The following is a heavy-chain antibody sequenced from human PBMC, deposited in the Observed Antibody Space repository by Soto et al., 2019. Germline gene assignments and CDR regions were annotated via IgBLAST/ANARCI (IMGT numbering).Heavy chain of an antibody. CDR2: IIPIFGTA. V-gene: IGHV1-69*01. J-gene: IGHJ5*02. Sequence: QVQLVQSGAEVKKPGSSVKVSCKASGGTFSSYAISWVRQAPGQGLEWMGGIIPIFGTANYAQKFQGRVTITADESTSTDYMELSSLRSEDTAVYYCAREGVPYSYAKNWFDPWGQGTLVTVSS. CDR3: AREGVPYSYAKNWFDP. D-gene: IGHD5-18*01. CDR1: GGTFSSYA.